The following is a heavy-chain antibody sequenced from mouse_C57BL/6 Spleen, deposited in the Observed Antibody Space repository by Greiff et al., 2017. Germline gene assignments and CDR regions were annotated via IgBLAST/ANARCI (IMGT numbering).Heavy chain of an antibody. CDR1: GFTFSSYA. CDR3: ARDLDY. CDR2: ISDGGSYT. J-gene: IGHJ3*01. V-gene: IGHV5-4*01. Sequence: DVMLVESGGGLVKPGGSLKLSCAASGFTFSSYAMSWVRQTPEKRLEWVATISDGGSYTYYPDNVKGRFTISRDNAKNNLYLQMSHLKSEDTAMYYCARDLDYWGQGTLVTVSA.